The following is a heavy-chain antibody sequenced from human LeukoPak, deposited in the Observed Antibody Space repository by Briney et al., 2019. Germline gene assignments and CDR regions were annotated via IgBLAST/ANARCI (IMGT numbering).Heavy chain of an antibody. Sequence: ASMKVSSKASGYPFTGYYLHWARQATGQGLEWMGWINPDSGATEYEQTFQGRVIMTRDTSISTAYMEFSRLRSDDTGVYYCARTSGYDFGTDFDYWGQGTLVTVSS. CDR3: ARTSGYDFGTDFDY. CDR1: GYPFTGYY. D-gene: IGHD5-12*01. V-gene: IGHV1-2*02. J-gene: IGHJ4*02. CDR2: INPDSGAT.